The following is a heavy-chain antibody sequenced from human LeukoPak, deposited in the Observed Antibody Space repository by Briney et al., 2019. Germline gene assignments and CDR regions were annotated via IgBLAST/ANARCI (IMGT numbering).Heavy chain of an antibody. CDR1: GGSISSSSYY. V-gene: IGHV4-39*01. CDR2: IYYSGST. D-gene: IGHD2-2*01. Sequence: PSETLSLTCTVSGGSISSSSYYWGWIRQPPGKGLEWIGSIYYSGSTYYNPSLKSRVTISVDTSKNQFSLKLSSVTAADAAVYYCARVKDIVVVPAARPFDYWGQGTLVTVSS. CDR3: ARVKDIVVVPAARPFDY. J-gene: IGHJ4*02.